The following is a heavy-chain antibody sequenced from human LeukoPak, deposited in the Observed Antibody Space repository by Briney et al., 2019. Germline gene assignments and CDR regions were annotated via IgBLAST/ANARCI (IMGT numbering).Heavy chain of an antibody. Sequence: GASVKVSCKASGGTFSSYAISWVRPAPGQGLEWMGGIIPIFGTANYAQKFQGRVTITADESTSTAYMELSSLRSEDTAVYYCARTGLRFLEWLLDYWGQGTLVTVSS. CDR2: IIPIFGTA. CDR3: ARTGLRFLEWLLDY. D-gene: IGHD3-3*01. CDR1: GGTFSSYA. J-gene: IGHJ4*02. V-gene: IGHV1-69*13.